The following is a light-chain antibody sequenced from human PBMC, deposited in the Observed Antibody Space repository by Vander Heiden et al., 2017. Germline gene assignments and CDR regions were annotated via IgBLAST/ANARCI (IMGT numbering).Light chain of an antibody. Sequence: DIQMTQSPSSLSASVGDRVTITCRVSQDIRNYLAWYQQKPGRVPKLLIYAASTLQSGVPSRFSGSGSGTDFALTISSLQPEDVATYYCQRYNSAPLTFGGGTKVEIK. CDR3: QRYNSAPLT. J-gene: IGKJ4*01. V-gene: IGKV1-27*01. CDR1: QDIRNY. CDR2: AAS.